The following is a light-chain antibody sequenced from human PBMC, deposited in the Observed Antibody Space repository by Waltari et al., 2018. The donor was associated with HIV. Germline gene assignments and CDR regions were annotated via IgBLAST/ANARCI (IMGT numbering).Light chain of an antibody. Sequence: DIQMTQSPSSLSASVGDRVTISCRASQVISNYLAWYQQKPGKVPKLLIYATSTLQSGVPSRFSGSGSGTDFTLTITSLQPEDFATYYCQKYNSAPPTFGGGTKVEIK. CDR1: QVISNY. CDR2: ATS. J-gene: IGKJ4*01. CDR3: QKYNSAPPT. V-gene: IGKV1-27*01.